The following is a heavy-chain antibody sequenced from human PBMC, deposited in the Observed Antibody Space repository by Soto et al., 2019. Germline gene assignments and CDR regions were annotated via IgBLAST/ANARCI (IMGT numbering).Heavy chain of an antibody. Sequence: QVQLQESGPGLVKPSQTLSLTCTVSGGSISSGGYYWSWIRQHPGKGLEWIGYIYYSGSTYYNPSLKRRVTLSVDRSKTQFSLKLSSVTAADTAVYYCARGGIAAAAPPDYWGQGTLVTVSS. CDR1: GGSISSGGYY. V-gene: IGHV4-31*03. J-gene: IGHJ4*02. CDR3: ARGGIAAAAPPDY. D-gene: IGHD6-13*01. CDR2: IYYSGST.